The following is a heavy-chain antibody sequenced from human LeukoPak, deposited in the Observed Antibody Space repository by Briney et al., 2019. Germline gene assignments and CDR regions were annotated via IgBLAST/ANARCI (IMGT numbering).Heavy chain of an antibody. CDR2: ISWNSGSI. Sequence: PGGSLRLSCAASGFTFDDYAMHWVRQAPGKDLEWVSGISWNSGSIGYADSVKGRFTISRDNAKNSLYLQMNSLRAEDTALYYCAKRGQWLALDYWGQGTLVTVSS. J-gene: IGHJ4*02. D-gene: IGHD6-19*01. CDR3: AKRGQWLALDY. V-gene: IGHV3-9*01. CDR1: GFTFDDYA.